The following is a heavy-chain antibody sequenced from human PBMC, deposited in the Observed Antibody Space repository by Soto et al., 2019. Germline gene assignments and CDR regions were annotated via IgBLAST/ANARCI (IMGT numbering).Heavy chain of an antibody. Sequence: QVQLVQSGAEVKKPGSSVKVSCKASGGTFSSYAISWVRQAPGQGLEWMGGIIPIFGTANYAQKFQGRVTITADESTSTAYMELSILRSADTAVYYCARGAVAAVIYYYYGMDVWGQGTTVTVSS. D-gene: IGHD6-19*01. CDR2: IIPIFGTA. CDR3: ARGAVAAVIYYYYGMDV. V-gene: IGHV1-69*12. J-gene: IGHJ6*02. CDR1: GGTFSSYA.